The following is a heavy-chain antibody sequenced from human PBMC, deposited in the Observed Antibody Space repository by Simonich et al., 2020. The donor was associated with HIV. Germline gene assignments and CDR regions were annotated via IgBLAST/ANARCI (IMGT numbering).Heavy chain of an antibody. CDR2: INHSGSP. D-gene: IGHD6-6*01. Sequence: QVQPQQWGAGLLKPSETLSLTCAVYGGSFMGDYWSWIRQPPGKGLEWIGEINHSGSPNDTPSLTSRVTISVDTSKNQFSLKLSSVTAADTAVYYCARSPVAARPHKDWGQGTLVTVSS. CDR1: GGSFMGDY. CDR3: ARSPVAARPHKD. V-gene: IGHV4-34*01. J-gene: IGHJ4*02.